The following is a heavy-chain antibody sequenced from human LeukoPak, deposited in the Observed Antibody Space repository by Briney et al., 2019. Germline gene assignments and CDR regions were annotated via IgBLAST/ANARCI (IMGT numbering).Heavy chain of an antibody. V-gene: IGHV3-20*04. CDR1: GFTLDDYG. J-gene: IGHJ4*02. Sequence: PGGSLRLPCAASGFTLDDYGMAWVPQAPGKGLEWVCGINWNGGSTVYADSVKGRFTISRDNATNSLYLQMNSLRAEVKALYYCAKDFTIVVVPAAAYYFDHWGQGTLVTVSS. CDR3: AKDFTIVVVPAAAYYFDH. CDR2: INWNGGST. D-gene: IGHD2-2*01.